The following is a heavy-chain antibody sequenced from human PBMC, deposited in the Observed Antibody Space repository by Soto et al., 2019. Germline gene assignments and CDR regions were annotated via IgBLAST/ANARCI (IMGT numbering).Heavy chain of an antibody. Sequence: LRLSCDASGFTFSSYGMHWVRQAPGKGLEWVAVISYDGSNKYYADSVKGRFTISRDNSKNTLYLQMNSLRAEDTAVYYCAKLAAAGTSYYWGQGTRVMVSS. D-gene: IGHD6-13*01. CDR2: ISYDGSNK. V-gene: IGHV3-30*18. J-gene: IGHJ4*02. CDR3: AKLAAAGTSYY. CDR1: GFTFSSYG.